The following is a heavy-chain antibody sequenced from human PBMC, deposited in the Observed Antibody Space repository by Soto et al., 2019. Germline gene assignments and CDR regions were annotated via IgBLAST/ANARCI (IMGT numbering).Heavy chain of an antibody. V-gene: IGHV4-34*01. CDR1: GGSFSGYY. CDR3: ARGHIVVVPAATGYNWFDP. Sequence: SETLSLTCAVYGGSFSGYYWSWIRQPPGKGLEWIGEINHSGSTNYNPSLKSRVTISVDTSKNQFSLKLSSVTAADTAVYYRARGHIVVVPAATGYNWFDPWGQGTLVTVS. D-gene: IGHD2-2*01. J-gene: IGHJ5*02. CDR2: INHSGST.